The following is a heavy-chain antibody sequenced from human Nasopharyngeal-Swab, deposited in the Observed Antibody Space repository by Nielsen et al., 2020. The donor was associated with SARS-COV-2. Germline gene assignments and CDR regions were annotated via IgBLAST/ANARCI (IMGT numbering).Heavy chain of an antibody. V-gene: IGHV3-11*05. J-gene: IGHJ4*02. D-gene: IGHD4-17*01. Sequence: GEALKISCAASGFTFSDYYMSWIRQATGKGLEWLSYISGSNTYTNYADSVKGRFTVSRDNAKNSLFLQMNSLRAEDMAVYYCARGGGDYLPIDSWGQGTLVTVSS. CDR2: ISGSNTYT. CDR1: GFTFSDYY. CDR3: ARGGGDYLPIDS.